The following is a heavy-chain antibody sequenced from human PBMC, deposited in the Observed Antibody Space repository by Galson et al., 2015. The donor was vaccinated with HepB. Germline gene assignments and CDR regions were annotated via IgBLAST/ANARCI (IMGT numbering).Heavy chain of an antibody. D-gene: IGHD5-18*01. Sequence: SVKVSCKASGGTFSSYAISWVRQAPGQGLEWMGGIIPIFGIANYAQKFQGRVTITADESTSTAYMELSSLRSEDTAVYYCARSSSPGYSYRSFDYWGQGTLVTVSS. J-gene: IGHJ4*02. V-gene: IGHV1-69*13. CDR1: GGTFSSYA. CDR2: IIPIFGIA. CDR3: ARSSSPGYSYRSFDY.